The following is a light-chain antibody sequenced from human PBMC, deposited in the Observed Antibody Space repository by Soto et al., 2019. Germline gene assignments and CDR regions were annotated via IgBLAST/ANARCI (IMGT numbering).Light chain of an antibody. J-gene: IGKJ1*01. CDR2: GAS. V-gene: IGKV3-15*01. CDR1: QSVSSN. CDR3: EQYKNWPQT. Sequence: VMTQSPATLSVSPGERATLSCRASQSVSSNLAWYQQKPGQAPRLLIYGASTRAAGIPARFSGSGSATEFTLSISSLQSEDFAVYYCEQYKNWPQTFGQGTKVEIK.